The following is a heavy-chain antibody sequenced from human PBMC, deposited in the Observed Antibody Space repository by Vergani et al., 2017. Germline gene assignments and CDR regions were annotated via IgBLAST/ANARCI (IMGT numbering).Heavy chain of an antibody. Sequence: QLLQSGAAVRKPGSSVRVSCKASGFTFTSSAMQWVRQARGQRLEWIGWIVVGSGNTNYAQKFQERVTITRDMSTSTAYMELSSLRSEDTAVYYCAADDYYGSGSFLGYWGQGTLVTVSS. CDR3: AADDYYGSGSFLGY. CDR2: IVVGSGNT. D-gene: IGHD3-10*01. J-gene: IGHJ4*02. CDR1: GFTFTSSA. V-gene: IGHV1-58*02.